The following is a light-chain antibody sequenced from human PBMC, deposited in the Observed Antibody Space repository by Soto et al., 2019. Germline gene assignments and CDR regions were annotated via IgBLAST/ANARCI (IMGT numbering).Light chain of an antibody. J-gene: IGKJ1*01. CDR3: QQYGSSPRT. V-gene: IGKV3-20*01. Sequence: EMVLTQPPGTLSLSTGERATFSCRASQRVSSNYLAWYQQKPGQAPRLLIYGAFKRATGIPDRLSGSGSGTDFTLTISRMEPEDLAVYCCQQYGSSPRTFGQGTKVDIK. CDR2: GAF. CDR1: QRVSSNY.